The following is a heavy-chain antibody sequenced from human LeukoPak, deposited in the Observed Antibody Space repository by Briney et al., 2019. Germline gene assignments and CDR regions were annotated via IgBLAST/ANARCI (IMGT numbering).Heavy chain of an antibody. D-gene: IGHD4-23*01. V-gene: IGHV3-30*02. Sequence: GGSLRLSCAASGFTFSSYWMSWVRQAPGKGLEWVAFIRYDGGYKYYADSVKGRFTISRDNSKNTLYLQMNSLRAEDTAVYYCAKDRYGGNSPTYFHYWGQGTLVTVSS. CDR1: GFTFSSYW. CDR2: IRYDGGYK. J-gene: IGHJ4*02. CDR3: AKDRYGGNSPTYFHY.